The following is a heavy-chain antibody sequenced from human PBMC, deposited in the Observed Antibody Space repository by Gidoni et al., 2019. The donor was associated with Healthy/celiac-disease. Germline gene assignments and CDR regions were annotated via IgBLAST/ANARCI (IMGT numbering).Heavy chain of an antibody. V-gene: IGHV1-69*01. CDR1: GGTFSSYA. D-gene: IGHD3-16*01. Sequence: QVQLVQSGAEVKKPGSSVKVSCKASGGTFSSYAISWVRQAPGQGLEWMGGIIPIFGTANYAQKFQGRVTINADESTSKAYMELSSLRSEDKAGYYCAIRPDYVWGIDAFDIWGQGKMVTVSS. CDR2: IIPIFGTA. CDR3: AIRPDYVWGIDAFDI. J-gene: IGHJ3*02.